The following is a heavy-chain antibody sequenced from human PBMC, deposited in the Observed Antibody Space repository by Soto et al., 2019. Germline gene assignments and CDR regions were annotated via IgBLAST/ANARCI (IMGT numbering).Heavy chain of an antibody. CDR2: IIPIFGTA. CDR1: GGTFSSYA. Sequence: SVKVSCKASGGTFSSYAISWVRQAPGQGLEWMGGIIPIFGTANYAQKFQGRVTITADESTSTAYMELSSLRSEDTAVYYCASRGYSYGSFDYGGKGTLVTVPS. CDR3: ASRGYSYGSFDY. V-gene: IGHV1-69*13. J-gene: IGHJ4*02. D-gene: IGHD5-18*01.